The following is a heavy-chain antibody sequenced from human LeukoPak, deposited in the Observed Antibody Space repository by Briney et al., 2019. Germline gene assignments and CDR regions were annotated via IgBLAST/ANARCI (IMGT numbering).Heavy chain of an antibody. J-gene: IGHJ3*02. Sequence: PSETLSLTCTVSGGSLSTYYWNWIRQTPGKGLEWIGYMYDSGSTKYNPSLKSRVTMSVDTSKNQFSLKLSSVTAADTAVYYCARDFKGSGWYYDALDIWGQGTMVTVSS. CDR2: MYDSGST. CDR3: ARDFKGSGWYYDALDI. CDR1: GGSLSTYY. D-gene: IGHD6-19*01. V-gene: IGHV4-59*12.